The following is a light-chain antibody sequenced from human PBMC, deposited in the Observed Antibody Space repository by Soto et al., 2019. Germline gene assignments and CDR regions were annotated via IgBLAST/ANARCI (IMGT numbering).Light chain of an antibody. CDR2: ATS. Sequence: DIPVTQSPSSLSASVGDRVTITCRASQSVRSYLNWYQQKPGKAPKILISATSSLHYGVPSRFSGSGSGTDFSLTISNVQPEDPATYFCQQSFSTPLTFGGGTKMEIK. CDR1: QSVRSY. V-gene: IGKV1-39*01. CDR3: QQSFSTPLT. J-gene: IGKJ4*01.